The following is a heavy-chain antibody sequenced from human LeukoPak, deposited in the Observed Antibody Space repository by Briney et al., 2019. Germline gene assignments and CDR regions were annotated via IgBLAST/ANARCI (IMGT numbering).Heavy chain of an antibody. CDR2: ISSRSTTI. CDR1: GFTFSTYN. V-gene: IGHV3-48*02. Sequence: GGSLRLSCAASGFTFSTYNMNWVRQAPGKGLEWVSCISSRSTTIYYADSVKGRFTISRDNAKNSLYLQMNRLRDEDTAVYYCARFHGSGNPYLAYWGQGTLVTVSS. D-gene: IGHD3-10*01. CDR3: ARFHGSGNPYLAY. J-gene: IGHJ4*02.